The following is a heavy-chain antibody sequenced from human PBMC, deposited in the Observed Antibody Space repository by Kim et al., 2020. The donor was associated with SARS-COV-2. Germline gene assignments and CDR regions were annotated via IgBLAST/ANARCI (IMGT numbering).Heavy chain of an antibody. CDR2: ISWNSGSI. CDR3: AKSGRISNYYYDGMDV. CDR1: GFTFDDYA. V-gene: IGHV3-9*01. Sequence: GGSLRLSCAASGFTFDDYAMHWVRQAPGKGLEWVSGISWNSGSIGYADSVKGRFTISRDNAKNSLYLQMNILRGEDTALYYCAKSGRISNYYYDGMDVWGQGTTVPVSS. J-gene: IGHJ6*02. D-gene: IGHD3-10*01.